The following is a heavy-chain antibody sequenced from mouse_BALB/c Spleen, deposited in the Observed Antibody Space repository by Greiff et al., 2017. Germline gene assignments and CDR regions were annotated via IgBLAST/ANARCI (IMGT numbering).Heavy chain of an antibody. CDR2: ISDGGSYT. CDR1: GFTFSDYY. V-gene: IGHV5-4*02. CDR3: ARDRGLDSSGYGGGFAY. Sequence: EVQLVESGGGLVKPGGSMKLSCAASGFTFSDYYMYWVRQTPEKRLEWVATISDGGSYTYYPDSVKGRFTISRDNAKNNLYLQMSSLKSEDTAMYYCARDRGLDSSGYGGGFAYWGQGTLVTVSA. J-gene: IGHJ3*01. D-gene: IGHD3-2*01.